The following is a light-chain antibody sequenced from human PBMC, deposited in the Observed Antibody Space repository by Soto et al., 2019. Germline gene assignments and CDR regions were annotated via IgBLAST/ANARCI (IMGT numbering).Light chain of an antibody. Sequence: EVVLTQSPATLSLSPGERATLSCRASQSVSSFLAWYQQKPGQAPRLLIYDTSNRATGIPARFSGSGAGTDLTLTISSREPEDFAVYYCQQRNSRPSITFGQGTRLEIK. CDR2: DTS. J-gene: IGKJ5*01. V-gene: IGKV3-11*01. CDR1: QSVSSF. CDR3: QQRNSRPSIT.